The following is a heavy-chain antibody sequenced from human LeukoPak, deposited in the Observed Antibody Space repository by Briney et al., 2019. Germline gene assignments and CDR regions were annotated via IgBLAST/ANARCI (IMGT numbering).Heavy chain of an antibody. CDR3: ARGLQYLWFGDPITPGY. J-gene: IGHJ4*02. CDR1: GYTFTSYG. Sequence: ASVKVSCKASGYTFTSYGISWVRQAPGQGLEWMGWISAYNGDTNYAQKLQGRGTMTTDTSTSTAYMELRSLRSDDTAVYYCARGLQYLWFGDPITPGYWGQGTLVTVSS. V-gene: IGHV1-18*01. D-gene: IGHD3-10*01. CDR2: ISAYNGDT.